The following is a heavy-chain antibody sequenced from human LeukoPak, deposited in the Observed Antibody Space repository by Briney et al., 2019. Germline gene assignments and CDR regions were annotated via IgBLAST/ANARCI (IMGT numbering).Heavy chain of an antibody. Sequence: ASVKVSCKASGYSFTSYHVHWVRQAPGQGLEWMGIINPSDGSTTYAQKFQGRVTMTRDTSTSIVYMDLSSLRSEDAAVYFCARDWDLNSFYYGMDVWGQGTLVTVSS. CDR1: GYSFTSYH. D-gene: IGHD1-26*01. CDR3: ARDWDLNSFYYGMDV. V-gene: IGHV1-46*01. CDR2: INPSDGST. J-gene: IGHJ6*02.